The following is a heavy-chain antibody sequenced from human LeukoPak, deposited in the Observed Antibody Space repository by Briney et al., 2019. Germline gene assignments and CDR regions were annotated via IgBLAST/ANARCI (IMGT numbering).Heavy chain of an antibody. Sequence: ASVKVSGKASGFTFSNSFIHWVRQRPGQGLEWMGIIDSGAGNASYAQKFQGRVTMTRDTSTSTVYMELNSLTSDDTALYFCTRADDQDFDHWGQGTLVIVSS. D-gene: IGHD1-1*01. CDR1: GFTFSNSF. CDR3: TRADDQDFDH. V-gene: IGHV1-46*01. CDR2: IDSGAGNA. J-gene: IGHJ4*02.